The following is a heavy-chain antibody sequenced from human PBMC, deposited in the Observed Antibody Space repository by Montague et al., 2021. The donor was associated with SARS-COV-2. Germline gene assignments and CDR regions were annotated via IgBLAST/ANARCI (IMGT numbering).Heavy chain of an antibody. D-gene: IGHD6-13*01. Sequence: SLRLSCAASGFTFSSYAMSWVRQAPGKWLECVSGISYSGVYTYYADSVKGRFTISSDNSKNTLYLQMNSLRAEDTAVYYCASHPGYSISWWGQGTLVIVSS. V-gene: IGHV3-23*01. CDR2: ISYSGVYT. CDR1: GFTFSSYA. CDR3: ASHPGYSISW. J-gene: IGHJ4*02.